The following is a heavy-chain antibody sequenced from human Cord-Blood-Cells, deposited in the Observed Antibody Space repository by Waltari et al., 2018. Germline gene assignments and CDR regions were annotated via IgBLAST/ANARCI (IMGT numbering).Heavy chain of an antibody. J-gene: IGHJ3*02. CDR3: ARGRPYYDFWSGYWGDAFDI. V-gene: IGHV1-8*01. Sequence: QVQLVQSGAEVKKPGASVKVSCKASGYTFTSYDINWARQATGQGLEWMGWMNPNSGNTGYAQKFQGRVTMTRNTSISTAYMELSSLRSEDTAVYYCARGRPYYDFWSGYWGDAFDIWGQGTMVTVSS. CDR1: GYTFTSYD. D-gene: IGHD3-3*01. CDR2: MNPNSGNT.